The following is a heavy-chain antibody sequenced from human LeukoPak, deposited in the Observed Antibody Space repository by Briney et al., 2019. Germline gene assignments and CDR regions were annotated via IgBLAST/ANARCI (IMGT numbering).Heavy chain of an antibody. D-gene: IGHD2-15*01. V-gene: IGHV4-34*01. CDR3: ARDEGGPVPPSFDP. J-gene: IGHJ5*02. CDR2: INHSGST. CDR1: GGSFSGYY. Sequence: TSETLSLTCAVYGGSFSGYYWSWIRQPPGKGLEWIGEINHSGSTNYNPSLKSRVTISVDTSKNQFSLKLSSVTAADTAVYYCARDEGGPVPPSFDPWGQGTLVTVSS.